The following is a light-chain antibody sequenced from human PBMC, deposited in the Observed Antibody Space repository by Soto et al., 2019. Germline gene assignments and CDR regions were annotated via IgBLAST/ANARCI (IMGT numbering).Light chain of an antibody. CDR3: QQSYSTPYT. CDR1: QSISTY. J-gene: IGKJ2*01. CDR2: AAS. V-gene: IGKV1-39*01. Sequence: DIQMTQSPSSLSASVGDRVTITCRASQSISTYLNWYQQKPGKDPKLLIYAASSLQSGVPSRFSGSGSGTAFTLTISSLQPEDFATYYCQQSYSTPYTFGQGTKLEIK.